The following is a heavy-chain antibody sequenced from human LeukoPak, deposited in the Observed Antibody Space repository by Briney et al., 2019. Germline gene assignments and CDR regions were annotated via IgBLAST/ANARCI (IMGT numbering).Heavy chain of an antibody. Sequence: GGSLRLSCAASGFIFSTYAMSWVRQAPGKGLEWVSTISGSAGSTNYADSVRGRFTISRDNSKNTHYLQMNSLRAEDTAVYYCAKDASSWRGYYDYWGQGTLVTVSS. CDR2: ISGSAGST. CDR3: AKDASSWRGYYDY. V-gene: IGHV3-23*01. J-gene: IGHJ4*02. CDR1: GFIFSTYA. D-gene: IGHD6-13*01.